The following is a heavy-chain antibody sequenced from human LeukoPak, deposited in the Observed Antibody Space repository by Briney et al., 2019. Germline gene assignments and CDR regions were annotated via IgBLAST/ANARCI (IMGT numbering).Heavy chain of an antibody. CDR3: ATSVAGYFDTSGYYFDY. CDR1: GGSFSGYY. Sequence: SETLSLTCAVYGGSFSGYYWSWIRQPPGKGLEWIGEINHSGSTNYIPSLKSRVTISVDTSKNQFSLKLTSVTAADTAVYYCATSVAGYFDTSGYYFDYWGQGTQVTVSS. CDR2: INHSGST. J-gene: IGHJ4*02. D-gene: IGHD3-22*01. V-gene: IGHV4-34*01.